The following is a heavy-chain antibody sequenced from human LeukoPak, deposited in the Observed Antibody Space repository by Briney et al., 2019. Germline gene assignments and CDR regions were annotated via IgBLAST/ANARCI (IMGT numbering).Heavy chain of an antibody. V-gene: IGHV5-51*01. CDR3: ARIVSVVAERSPDY. D-gene: IGHD2-15*01. CDR1: GYRFTSYW. CDR2: IYPGDSDT. Sequence: GESLKISFKGSGYRFTSYWIGWVRQMPGKGLEWMGIIYPGDSDTRYSPSFQGQVTISADKSISTAYLQWSSLKASDTAMYYCARIVSVVAERSPDYWGQGTLVTVSS. J-gene: IGHJ4*02.